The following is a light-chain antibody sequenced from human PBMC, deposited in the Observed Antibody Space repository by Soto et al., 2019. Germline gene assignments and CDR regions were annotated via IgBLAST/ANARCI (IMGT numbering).Light chain of an antibody. CDR3: QQYNNWPLT. J-gene: IGKJ3*01. V-gene: IGKV3-15*01. CDR2: GAS. Sequence: EIVMAQSPATLSVSPGERATLSCRASQSVSTNLAWYQQNAGQAPRLLIYGASTRATGIPARFSGSGSGTEFTLTINRLQSEDFALYYCQQYNNWPLTFGPGTKVDFK. CDR1: QSVSTN.